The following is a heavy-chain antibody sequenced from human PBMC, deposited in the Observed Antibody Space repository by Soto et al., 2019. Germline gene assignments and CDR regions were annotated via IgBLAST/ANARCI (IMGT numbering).Heavy chain of an antibody. D-gene: IGHD1-26*01. Sequence: ASVKVSCKASGYTFTGYHMHWVRQAPGQGLEWMGWINPNSGGTNYAQKFQGRVTMTRDTSISTAYMELSRLRSDDTAVYYCARERWEGAPHDAFDIWGQGTMVTVSS. CDR2: INPNSGGT. V-gene: IGHV1-2*02. J-gene: IGHJ3*02. CDR1: GYTFTGYH. CDR3: ARERWEGAPHDAFDI.